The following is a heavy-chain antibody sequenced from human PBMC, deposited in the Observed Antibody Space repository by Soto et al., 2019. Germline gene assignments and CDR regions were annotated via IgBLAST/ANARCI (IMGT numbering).Heavy chain of an antibody. D-gene: IGHD4-17*01. J-gene: IGHJ4*02. Sequence: GSGPTLVNPTETLTLTCSVSGLSLPNEKMGVTWIRQAPGKPLEWLAHIFSNDEKSYKTSLKTRLTISQDISRSQVVLTMTDMDPVDTATYYCVRVEKYTMTTFRFFDFWGPGILVTVSS. CDR2: IFSNDEK. V-gene: IGHV2-26*01. CDR3: VRVEKYTMTTFRFFDF. CDR1: GLSLPNEKMG.